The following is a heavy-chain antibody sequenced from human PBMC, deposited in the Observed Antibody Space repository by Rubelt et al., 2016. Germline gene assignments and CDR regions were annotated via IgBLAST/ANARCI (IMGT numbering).Heavy chain of an antibody. Sequence: QLQLQESGPGLVKPSETLSLTCTVSGDSISSSSYYWGWIRQTPAKGLEWIGANDYSGNSYYNWPFRSRVTMSVDTSKSQCSRGLSAGTAADTAVYYCARLDGAGYVGIDYWSQGSLVTVSS. D-gene: IGHD5-24*01. CDR1: GDSISSSSYY. CDR2: NDYSGNS. J-gene: IGHJ4*02. CDR3: ARLDGAGYVGIDY. V-gene: IGHV4-39*01.